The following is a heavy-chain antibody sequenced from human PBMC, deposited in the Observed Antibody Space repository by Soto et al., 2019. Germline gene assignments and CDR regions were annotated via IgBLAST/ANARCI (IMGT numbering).Heavy chain of an antibody. V-gene: IGHV1-24*01. CDR3: ATFSPITMIVKAFDY. CDR2: FDPEDGET. Sequence: GASVKVSCKASGGTFSSYTISWVRQAPGQGLEWMGGFDPEDGETIYAQKFQGRVTMTEDTSTDTAYMELSSLRSEDTAVYYCATFSPITMIVKAFDYWGQGTLVTVSS. CDR1: GGTFSSYT. D-gene: IGHD3-22*01. J-gene: IGHJ4*02.